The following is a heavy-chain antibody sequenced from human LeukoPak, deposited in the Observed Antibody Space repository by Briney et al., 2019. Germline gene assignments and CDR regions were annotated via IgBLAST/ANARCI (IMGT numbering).Heavy chain of an antibody. CDR3: ARTTEDCSSTSCYQYWFDP. CDR2: IYYSGST. J-gene: IGHJ5*02. CDR1: GGSISSYY. V-gene: IGHV4-59*01. Sequence: SETLSLTCTVSGGSISSYYWSWIRQPPGKGLEWIGYIYYSGSTSYNPSLKSRVTISVDTSKNQISLKVRSVTAADTAVYYCARTTEDCSSTSCYQYWFDPWGQGTLVTVSS. D-gene: IGHD2-2*01.